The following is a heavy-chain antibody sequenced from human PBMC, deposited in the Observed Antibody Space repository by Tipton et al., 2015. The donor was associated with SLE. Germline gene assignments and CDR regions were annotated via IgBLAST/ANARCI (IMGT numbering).Heavy chain of an antibody. CDR2: ITRYGNT. CDR3: ARGYVAAAGTWFDP. D-gene: IGHD6-13*01. Sequence: GLVKPSETLSLSCAVYVGSFSGYFCTWIRQSPGKGLEWIGDITRYGNTNCDPSLKSRVVMPVDPSKFQFSLKLSSVTAADTAVYYCARGYVAAAGTWFDPWGQGTLVTVSS. V-gene: IGHV4-34*01. CDR1: VGSFSGYF. J-gene: IGHJ5*02.